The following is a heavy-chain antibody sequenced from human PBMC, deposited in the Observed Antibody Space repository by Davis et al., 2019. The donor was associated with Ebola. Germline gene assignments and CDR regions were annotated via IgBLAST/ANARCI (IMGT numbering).Heavy chain of an antibody. Sequence: MPSETLSLTCAVYGGSFSGHYWSWIRQPPGKGLEWIGEIDHSGSTNYNPSLKSRVTISVDTSKNQFSLKLSSVTAADTAVYYCARGTGGNSYYWGQGTLVTVSS. D-gene: IGHD4-23*01. J-gene: IGHJ4*02. CDR1: GGSFSGHY. V-gene: IGHV4-34*01. CDR3: ARGTGGNSYY. CDR2: IDHSGST.